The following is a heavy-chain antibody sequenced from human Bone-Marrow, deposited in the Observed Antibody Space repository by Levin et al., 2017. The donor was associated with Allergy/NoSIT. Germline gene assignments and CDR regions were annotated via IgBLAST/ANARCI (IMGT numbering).Heavy chain of an antibody. Sequence: GESLKISCAASGFTFSSYSMNWVRQAPGKGLEWVSSISSSSSYIYYADSVKGRFTISRDNAKNSLYLQMNSLRAEDTAVYYCARGKPRIAAAGSGNAFDSWGQGTMVTVSS. CDR2: ISSSSSYI. J-gene: IGHJ3*02. D-gene: IGHD6-13*01. CDR3: ARGKPRIAAAGSGNAFDS. CDR1: GFTFSSYS. V-gene: IGHV3-21*01.